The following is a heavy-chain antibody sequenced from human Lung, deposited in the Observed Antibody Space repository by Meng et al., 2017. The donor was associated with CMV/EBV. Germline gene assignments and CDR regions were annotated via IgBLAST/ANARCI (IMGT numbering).Heavy chain of an antibody. CDR2: ISSSSSYI. J-gene: IGHJ4*02. CDR1: GFTFSSYS. V-gene: IGHV3-21*01. Sequence: CAASGFTFSSYSMNWVRQAPGKGLEWVSSISSSSSYIYYADSVKGRFTISRDNAKNSLYLQMNSLRAEDTAVYYCATGGAARQEDYWGQGTLVTRLL. CDR3: ATGGAARQEDY. D-gene: IGHD6-6*01.